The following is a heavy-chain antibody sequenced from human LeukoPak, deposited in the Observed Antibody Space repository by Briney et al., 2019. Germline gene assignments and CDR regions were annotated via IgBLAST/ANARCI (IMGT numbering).Heavy chain of an antibody. J-gene: IGHJ3*02. CDR1: GGSISSYY. D-gene: IGHD6-13*01. V-gene: IGHV4-59*01. Sequence: SETLSLTCTVSGGSISSYYWSWIRQPPGKGLEWIGYIYYSGSTNYNPSLKSRVTISVDTPKNQFSLKLSSVTAADTAVYYCAREGYSSSWYLGRYDAFDIWGQGTMVTVSS. CDR3: AREGYSSSWYLGRYDAFDI. CDR2: IYYSGST.